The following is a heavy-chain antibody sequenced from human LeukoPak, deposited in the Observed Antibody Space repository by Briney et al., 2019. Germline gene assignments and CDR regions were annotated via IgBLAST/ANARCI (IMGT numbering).Heavy chain of an antibody. Sequence: SETLSLTCAVYGGSFSGYYRSWIRQPPGKGLEWIGEINHSGSTNYNPSLKSRVTISVDTSKNQFSLKLSSVTAADTAVYYCARGRGSGSYHYYYYYGMDVWGQGTTVTVSS. J-gene: IGHJ6*02. CDR3: ARGRGSGSYHYYYYYGMDV. CDR1: GGSFSGYY. D-gene: IGHD1-26*01. V-gene: IGHV4-34*01. CDR2: INHSGST.